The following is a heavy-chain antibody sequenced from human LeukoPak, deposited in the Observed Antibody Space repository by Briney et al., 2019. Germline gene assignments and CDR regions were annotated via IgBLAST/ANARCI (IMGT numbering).Heavy chain of an antibody. CDR2: IHQDGSVT. D-gene: IGHD3-16*01. CDR3: ARGRGWVDH. CDR1: GFTFTAYA. V-gene: IGHV3-7*01. J-gene: IGHJ4*02. Sequence: LSGGSLRLSCAASGFTFTAYAMSWFRQTPGKGLEWVGNIHQDGSVTNYVDAVKGRFTISRDNARNSVFLQLNSLRAEDTALYYCARGRGWVDHWGQGTLVTVSS.